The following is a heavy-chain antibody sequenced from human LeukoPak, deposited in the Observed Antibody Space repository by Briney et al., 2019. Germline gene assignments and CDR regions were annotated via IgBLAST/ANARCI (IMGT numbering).Heavy chain of an antibody. J-gene: IGHJ3*02. CDR3: ARDLFEVVIAVAGTTDFAFDI. CDR2: ISYDGSNK. D-gene: IGHD6-19*01. CDR1: GFTFSSYE. V-gene: IGHV3-30*04. Sequence: GGSLRLSCAASGFTFSSYEMNWVRQAPGKGLEWVADISYDGSNKYYADSVKGRFTISRDNSKNTLYLQMNSLRAEDTAVYYCARDLFEVVIAVAGTTDFAFDIWGQGTMVTVSS.